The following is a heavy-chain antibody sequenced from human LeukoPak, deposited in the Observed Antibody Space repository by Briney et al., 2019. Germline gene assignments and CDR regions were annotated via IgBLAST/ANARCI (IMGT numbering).Heavy chain of an antibody. D-gene: IGHD1-14*01. CDR3: ARSRTSSPYDKNLNF. J-gene: IGHJ4*02. CDR2: ISSSINYI. CDR1: GFTFSSYT. V-gene: IGHV3-21*01. Sequence: GGSLRLSCAASGFTFSSYTISWVREAPGKGLEWVSSISSSINYIYHADSVKGRFTISRDDAQNSVYLQMNSLKDEDTAVYYCARSRTSSPYDKNLNFWGQGTLVIVSS.